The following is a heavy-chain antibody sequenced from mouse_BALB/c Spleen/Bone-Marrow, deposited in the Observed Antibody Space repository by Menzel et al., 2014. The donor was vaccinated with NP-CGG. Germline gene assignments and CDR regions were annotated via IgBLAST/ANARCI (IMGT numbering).Heavy chain of an antibody. V-gene: IGHV5-4*02. CDR3: ARDGEYRYDWFAY. CDR2: ISDGGDYT. Sequence: EVKLVESGGGLVKPGGSLKLSCTASGFTFNYYYMYWVRQTPEKRLEWVATISDGGDYTYYLDSVKGRFTISRDNAKNNLYLQMSSPKSEDTAMYYCARDGEYRYDWFAYWGQGTLVTVSA. D-gene: IGHD2-14*01. J-gene: IGHJ3*01. CDR1: GFTFNYYY.